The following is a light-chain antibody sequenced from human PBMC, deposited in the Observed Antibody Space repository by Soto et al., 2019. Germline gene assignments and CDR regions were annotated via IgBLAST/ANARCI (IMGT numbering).Light chain of an antibody. CDR2: VAS. Sequence: DIQLTQSPSFLSASVGDRVTITCRASQGISTYLAWYQQKSGKAPKLLIYVASTLQSGVPSRFSGSGSGTEFTVTINSLQPEDLAIYYCQELYSYPYTFGQGTKLDI. V-gene: IGKV1-9*01. CDR3: QELYSYPYT. CDR1: QGISTY. J-gene: IGKJ2*01.